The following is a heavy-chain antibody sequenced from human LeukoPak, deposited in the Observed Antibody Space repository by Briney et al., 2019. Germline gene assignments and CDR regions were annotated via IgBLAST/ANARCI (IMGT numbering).Heavy chain of an antibody. Sequence: GGSLRLSCAASGFTFSSYSMNWVRQAPGKGLEWVSYISSSSSTIYYADSVKGRFTISRDNAKNSLYLQMNSLRAEDTAVYYCARERYGYSSGWDDGGNFDYWGQGTLVTVSS. CDR2: ISSSSSTI. CDR1: GFTFSSYS. D-gene: IGHD6-19*01. J-gene: IGHJ4*02. V-gene: IGHV3-48*01. CDR3: ARERYGYSSGWDDGGNFDY.